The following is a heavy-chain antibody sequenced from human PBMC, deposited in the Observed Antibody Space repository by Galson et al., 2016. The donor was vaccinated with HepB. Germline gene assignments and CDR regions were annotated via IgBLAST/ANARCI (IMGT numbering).Heavy chain of an antibody. V-gene: IGHV3-23*01. D-gene: IGHD7-27*01. CDR1: GFTFSSYV. CDR2: ISGSGDST. CDR3: AKRRENWGHFDY. J-gene: IGHJ4*02. Sequence: SLGLSCAASGFTFSSYVMSWVRQAPGKGLQWVSAISGSGDSTFYADSVKGRFTISRDNSKNTRYLQMDSLRADDTALYYCAKRRENWGHFDYWGQGTLVTVSS.